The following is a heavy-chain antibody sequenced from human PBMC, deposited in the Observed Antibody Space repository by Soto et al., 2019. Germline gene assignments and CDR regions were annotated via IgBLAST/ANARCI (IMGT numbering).Heavy chain of an antibody. Sequence: GASVKVSCKASGFTFTSSAVQWVRQARGQRLEWIGWIVVGSGNTNYAQKFQERVTITRDMSTSTAYMELSSLRSEDTAVYYCAADTPPRSTVVKPYWYFDLWGRGTLVTVSS. V-gene: IGHV1-58*01. CDR1: GFTFTSSA. J-gene: IGHJ2*01. CDR2: IVVGSGNT. CDR3: AADTPPRSTVVKPYWYFDL. D-gene: IGHD4-17*01.